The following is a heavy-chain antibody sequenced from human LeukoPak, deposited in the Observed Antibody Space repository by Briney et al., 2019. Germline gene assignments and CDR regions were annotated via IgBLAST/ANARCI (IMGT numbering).Heavy chain of an antibody. CDR3: ARDWRDSSGKFPNDAFDI. V-gene: IGHV3-20*04. Sequence: GGSLRLSCAASGFTFDDYGMSWVRQAPGKGLEWVSGINWNGGSTGYADSVKGRFTISRDNAKNSLYLQMNSLRAEDTAVYYCARDWRDSSGKFPNDAFDIWGQGTMVTVSS. J-gene: IGHJ3*02. CDR1: GFTFDDYG. D-gene: IGHD3-22*01. CDR2: INWNGGST.